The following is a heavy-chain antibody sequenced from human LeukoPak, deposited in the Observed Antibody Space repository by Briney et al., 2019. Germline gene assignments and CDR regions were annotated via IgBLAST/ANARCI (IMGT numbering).Heavy chain of an antibody. Sequence: MESGPTLVKPTQTLTLTCTFSGFSHSSLGLSVGWIRQPPGKALEWLARIDWDDDKYYSTSLKTRLTISKDTSKNQVVLTMTNMDPVDTATYYCERMGKDYSSSSGMGYYYGMDVWGQGTTVTVSS. CDR2: IDWDDDK. CDR3: ERMGKDYSSSSGMGYYYGMDV. CDR1: GFSHSSLGLS. V-gene: IGHV2-70*11. J-gene: IGHJ6*02. D-gene: IGHD6-6*01.